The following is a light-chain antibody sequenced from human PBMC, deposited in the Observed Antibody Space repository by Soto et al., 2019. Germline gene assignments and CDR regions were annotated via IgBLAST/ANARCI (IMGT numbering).Light chain of an antibody. CDR1: QSVSSS. V-gene: IGKV3-15*01. Sequence: EIVLTQSPGTLSLSPGERATLSCRASQSVSSSALIWYQQKPGQAPRLFIYSASTRATGIPVRFSGSASGTEFTLTISSLQSEDFTVYYCQQYNKWPLTFGQGTKVEIK. CDR3: QQYNKWPLT. CDR2: SAS. J-gene: IGKJ1*01.